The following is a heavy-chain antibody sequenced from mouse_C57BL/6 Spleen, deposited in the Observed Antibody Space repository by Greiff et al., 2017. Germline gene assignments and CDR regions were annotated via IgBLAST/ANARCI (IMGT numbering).Heavy chain of an antibody. CDR3: ARYYGSSGSYWYFDV. CDR1: GHTLTSYW. J-gene: IGHJ1*03. Sequence: VQLQQPGAELVKPGASVKMSCKASGHTLTSYWITWVKQRPGQGLEWIGDIYPGSGSTNYNEKFKSKATLTVDTSSSTAYMQLSSLTSEDSAVYDCARYYGSSGSYWYFDVWGTGTPVTVSS. D-gene: IGHD1-1*01. CDR2: IYPGSGST. V-gene: IGHV1-55*01.